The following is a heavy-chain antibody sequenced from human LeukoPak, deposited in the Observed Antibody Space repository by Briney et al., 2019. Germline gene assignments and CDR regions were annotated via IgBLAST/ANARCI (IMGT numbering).Heavy chain of an antibody. CDR1: GFTFSSYS. CDR3: ARVLLWFGELLPPHYYYYMDV. Sequence: GGSLRLSCAASGFTFSSYSMNWVRQAPGKGLEWVSSISSSSSYIYYADSVKGRFTISRDDAKNSLYLQMNSLRAEDTAVYYCARVLLWFGELLPPHYYYYMDVWGKGTTVTISS. D-gene: IGHD3-10*01. J-gene: IGHJ6*03. V-gene: IGHV3-21*01. CDR2: ISSSSSYI.